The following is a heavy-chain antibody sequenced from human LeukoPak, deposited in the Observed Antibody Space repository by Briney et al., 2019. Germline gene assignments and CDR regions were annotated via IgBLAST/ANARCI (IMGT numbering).Heavy chain of an antibody. V-gene: IGHV3-43D*04. Sequence: QAGGSLRLSCAASGFTFDDYVMHWVRQAPGKGLEWVSLIGWDGGNANYADSVKGRFTISRDNSKNSLYLQMNSLRPEDTAFYYCAKDRMPAAMDHFYYGMDVWGEGTTVTVSS. CDR3: AKDRMPAAMDHFYYGMDV. J-gene: IGHJ6*04. CDR2: IGWDGGNA. CDR1: GFTFDDYV. D-gene: IGHD2-2*01.